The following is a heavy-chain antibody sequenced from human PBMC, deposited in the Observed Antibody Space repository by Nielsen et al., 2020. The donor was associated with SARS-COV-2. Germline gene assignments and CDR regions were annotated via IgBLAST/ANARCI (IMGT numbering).Heavy chain of an antibody. CDR1: GFTFNIYA. V-gene: IGHV3-23*01. CDR3: ARDPMVRGVIILYYFDY. J-gene: IGHJ4*02. D-gene: IGHD3-10*01. Sequence: GVLKISCAASGFTFNIYAMAWVRRAPGRGLEWVSGTSASGASTYYADSVKGRFTISRDNSKNTLYLQMNSLRAEDTAVYYCARDPMVRGVIILYYFDYWGQGTLVTVSS. CDR2: TSASGAST.